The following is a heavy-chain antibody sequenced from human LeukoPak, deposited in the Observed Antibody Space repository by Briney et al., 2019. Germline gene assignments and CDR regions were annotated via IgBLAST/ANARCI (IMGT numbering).Heavy chain of an antibody. V-gene: IGHV1-18*01. J-gene: IGHJ4*02. CDR3: AIYSPYYYFLTCHPYYFEY. CDR1: GYTFTSYG. Sequence: ASVKVSCKASGYTFTSYGISWVRQAPGQGLEWMGWISAYNGNTNYAQKLQGRVTMTTDTSTSTAYMELRSLRSDDTAVYYCAIYSPYYYFLTCHPYYFEYSAQGTLVT. CDR2: ISAYNGNT. D-gene: IGHD2/OR15-2a*01.